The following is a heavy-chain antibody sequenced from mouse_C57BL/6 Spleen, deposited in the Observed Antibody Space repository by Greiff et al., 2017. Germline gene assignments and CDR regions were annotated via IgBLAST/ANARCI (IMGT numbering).Heavy chain of an antibody. CDR2: IDPSDSYT. CDR1: GYTFTSYW. D-gene: IGHD2-2*01. V-gene: IGHV1-69*01. J-gene: IGHJ1*03. CDR3: AGGDYGYDGDFYV. Sequence: QVQLQQPGAELVMPGASVKLSCKASGYTFTSYWMHWVKQRPGQGLEWIGEIDPSDSYTNYNQKFKGKSTLTVDKSSSTAYMQLSSLTSEDSAVYYCAGGDYGYDGDFYVWGTGTTVTVSS.